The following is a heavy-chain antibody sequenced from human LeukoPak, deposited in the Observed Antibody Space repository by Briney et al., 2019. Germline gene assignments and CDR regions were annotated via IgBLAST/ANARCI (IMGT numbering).Heavy chain of an antibody. CDR2: IIPIFGTA. CDR3: ARGASSGYYSPYYFDY. J-gene: IGHJ4*02. CDR1: GGTFSSYA. Sequence: SVKVSCEASGGTFSSYAISWVRQAPGQGLEWMGGIIPIFGTANYAQKFQGRVTITTDESTSTAYMELSSLRSEDTAVYYCARGASSGYYSPYYFDYWGQGTLVTVSS. V-gene: IGHV1-69*05. D-gene: IGHD3-22*01.